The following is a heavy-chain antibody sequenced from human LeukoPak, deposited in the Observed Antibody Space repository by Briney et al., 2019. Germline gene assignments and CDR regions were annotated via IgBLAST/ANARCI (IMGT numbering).Heavy chain of an antibody. CDR3: ARGREDGYNSVDY. Sequence: EASVKVSCKASGGTFSSYAISWVRQAPGQGLEWMGGIIPIFGTANYAQKFQGRVTITADESTSTAYMELSSLRSEDTAVYHCARGREDGYNSVDYWGQGTLVTVSS. J-gene: IGHJ4*02. CDR1: GGTFSSYA. V-gene: IGHV1-69*13. CDR2: IIPIFGTA. D-gene: IGHD5-24*01.